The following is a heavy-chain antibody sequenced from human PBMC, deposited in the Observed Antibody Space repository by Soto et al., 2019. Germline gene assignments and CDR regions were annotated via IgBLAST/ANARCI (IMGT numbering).Heavy chain of an antibody. V-gene: IGHV1-69*13. J-gene: IGHJ4*02. CDR2: IIPIFGTA. D-gene: IGHD3-22*01. Sequence: SVKVSCKASGGTFSSYAISWVRQAPGQGLEWMGGIIPIFGTANYAQKFQGRVTITADESTSTAYKELSSLRSEDTTVYYCGRTWTQSYDSSGYLYSFDYWGQGPLVTVSS. CDR1: GGTFSSYA. CDR3: GRTWTQSYDSSGYLYSFDY.